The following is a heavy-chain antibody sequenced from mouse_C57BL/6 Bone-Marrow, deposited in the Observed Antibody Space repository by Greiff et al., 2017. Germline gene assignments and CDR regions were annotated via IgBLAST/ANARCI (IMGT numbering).Heavy chain of an antibody. D-gene: IGHD2-5*01. CDR3: ARSHYSNYVWYFDV. J-gene: IGHJ1*03. CDR2: IDPEDGET. V-gene: IGHV14-2*01. CDR1: GFNIKDYY. Sequence: VQLQQSGAELVKLGASVKLSCTASGFNIKDYYMHWVKQRTEQGLEWIGRIDPEDGETKYAPKFQGKATITADTSSNTAYLQLSSLTSEDTAVYYCARSHYSNYVWYFDVWGTGTTVTVSS.